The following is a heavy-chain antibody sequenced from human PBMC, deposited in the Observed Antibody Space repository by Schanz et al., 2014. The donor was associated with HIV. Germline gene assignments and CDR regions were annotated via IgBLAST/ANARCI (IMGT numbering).Heavy chain of an antibody. CDR1: GFTFTSSA. CDR2: IVVGSGNT. D-gene: IGHD2-15*01. J-gene: IGHJ1*01. Sequence: QMQLVQSGPEVKKPGTSVKVSCKASGFTFTSSAVQWVRQARGQRLEWIGWIVVGSGNTNYAQKFQGRVTMTRNTSISTAYMELSSLGSEDTAMYYCARGNLAWCGGGSCYTRFQFFQVWGQGTLITVSS. CDR3: ARGNLAWCGGGSCYTRFQFFQV. V-gene: IGHV1-58*01.